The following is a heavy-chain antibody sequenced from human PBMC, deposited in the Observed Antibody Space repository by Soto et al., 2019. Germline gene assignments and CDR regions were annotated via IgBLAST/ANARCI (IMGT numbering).Heavy chain of an antibody. CDR2: IYYSVST. CDR1: GGSISSYY. D-gene: IGHD2-15*01. V-gene: IGHV4-59*12. CDR3: ARDAALKWFDP. J-gene: IGHJ5*02. Sequence: PSETLSLTCTVSGGSISSYYWSCIRQPPGKGLEWIGYIYYSVSTYYNPSLKSRVIISVDTSKKQFSLKLSSVTAADTAVYYCARDAALKWFDPWGQGTLVTVSS.